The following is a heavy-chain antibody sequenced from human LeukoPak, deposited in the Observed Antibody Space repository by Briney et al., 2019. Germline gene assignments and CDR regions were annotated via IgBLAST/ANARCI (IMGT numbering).Heavy chain of an antibody. CDR2: INYGGTT. D-gene: IGHD3-10*01. CDR1: GDSISSSDYY. V-gene: IGHV4-39*01. J-gene: IGHJ4*02. Sequence: PSETLSLTCTVSGDSISSSDYYWSWIRHPPGKELEWIASINYGGTTYYNPSLKSRVTISVDTSKNQFSLRLSSVTAADTAVYLCARYVVYGSGKYYFDYWGQGSLVTVSS. CDR3: ARYVVYGSGKYYFDY.